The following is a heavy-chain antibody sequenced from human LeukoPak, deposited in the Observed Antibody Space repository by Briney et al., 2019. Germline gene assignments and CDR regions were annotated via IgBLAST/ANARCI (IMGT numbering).Heavy chain of an antibody. D-gene: IGHD3-3*01. CDR1: GYTFTSYD. CDR2: MNPNSGNT. J-gene: IGHJ6*03. V-gene: IGHV1-8*03. CDR3: ARGSRITIFGVATYYYYMDV. Sequence: ASVKVSCKASGYTFTSYDINWVRQATGQGLEWMGWMNPNSGNTGYAQKFQGRVTITRNTSISTAYMELSSLRSEDTAVYYCARGSRITIFGVATYYYYMDVWGKGTTVTVSS.